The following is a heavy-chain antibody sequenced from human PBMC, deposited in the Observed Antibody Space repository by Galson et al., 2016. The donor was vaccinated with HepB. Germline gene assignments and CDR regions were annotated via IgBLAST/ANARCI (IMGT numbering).Heavy chain of an antibody. CDR2: ISWNSGSI. CDR1: GFTFDDHA. Sequence: SLRLSCAASGFTFDDHAMHWVRQAPGKGLEWVSGISWNSGSIGYADSVKGRFTISRDNAKNSLYLQMNSLRAEDTALYYCAKDRGVVLMDVWGKGTTVTVSS. CDR3: AKDRGVVLMDV. D-gene: IGHD3-3*01. J-gene: IGHJ6*04. V-gene: IGHV3-9*01.